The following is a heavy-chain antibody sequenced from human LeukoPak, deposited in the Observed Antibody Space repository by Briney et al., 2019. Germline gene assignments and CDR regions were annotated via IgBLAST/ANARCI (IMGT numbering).Heavy chain of an antibody. CDR3: ARDRYYDFWSGYYFPTNWFDP. Sequence: SETLSLTCTVSGGSISSYYWSWIRQPAGKGLEWIGRIYTSGSTNYNPSLKSRVTMSVDTSKNQFSLKLSSVTAADTAVYYCARDRYYDFWSGYYFPTNWFDPWGQGTLVTVSS. J-gene: IGHJ5*02. D-gene: IGHD3-3*01. V-gene: IGHV4-4*07. CDR2: IYTSGST. CDR1: GGSISSYY.